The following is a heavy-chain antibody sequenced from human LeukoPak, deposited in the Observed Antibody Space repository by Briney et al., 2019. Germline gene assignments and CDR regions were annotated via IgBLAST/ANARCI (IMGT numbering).Heavy chain of an antibody. D-gene: IGHD2-2*01. CDR2: IYHSGST. CDR3: ARTYCSSTSCPSPDAFDI. J-gene: IGHJ3*02. CDR1: GYSISSGYY. V-gene: IGHV4-38-2*01. Sequence: SETLSLTCAVSGYSISSGYYWGWIRQPPGKGLEWIGSIYHSGSTYYNPSLKSRVTISVDTSKNQFSLKLSSVIAADTAVYYCARTYCSSTSCPSPDAFDIWGQGTMVTVSS.